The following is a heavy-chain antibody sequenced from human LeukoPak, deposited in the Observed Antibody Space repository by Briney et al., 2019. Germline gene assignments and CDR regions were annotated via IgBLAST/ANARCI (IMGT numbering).Heavy chain of an antibody. CDR2: IYYSGST. CDR3: AGKGGSYIPNWFDP. Sequence: KSSETLSLTCTVSGGSISSYYWSWIRQPPGKGREWIGYIYYSGSTNYNPSLKSRVTISVDTSKNQFSLKLSSVTAADTAVYYCAGKGGSYIPNWFDPWGQGTLVTVSS. V-gene: IGHV4-59*08. CDR1: GGSISSYY. J-gene: IGHJ5*02. D-gene: IGHD1-26*01.